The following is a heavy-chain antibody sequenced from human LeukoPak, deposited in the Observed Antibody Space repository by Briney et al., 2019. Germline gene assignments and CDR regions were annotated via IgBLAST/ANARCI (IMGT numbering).Heavy chain of an antibody. CDR3: ARAQSVTMIVGGWFDP. CDR2: INPSGGST. V-gene: IGHV1-46*01. CDR1: GYTFTSYY. D-gene: IGHD3-22*01. Sequence: ASVKVSCKASGYTFTSYYMHWVRQAPGQGLEWMGIINPSGGSTSYAQKFQGRVTMTRDTSTGTVYMELSSLRSEDTAVYYCARAQSVTMIVGGWFDPWGQGTLVTVSS. J-gene: IGHJ5*02.